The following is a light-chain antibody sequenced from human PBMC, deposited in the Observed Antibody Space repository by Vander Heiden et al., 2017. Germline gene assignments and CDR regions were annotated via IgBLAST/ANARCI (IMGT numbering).Light chain of an antibody. CDR3: QQYYSYPRYT. CDR1: QGISSY. V-gene: IGKV1-8*01. J-gene: IGKJ2*01. CDR2: AAS. Sequence: AIRMTQSPSSLSASTGDRVTITCRASQGISSYLAWYQQKPGKAPKLLIYAASTLQSGVSSRFSGSGSGTDFTLTISCLQSEDFATYYCQQYYSYPRYTFGQGTKLEIK.